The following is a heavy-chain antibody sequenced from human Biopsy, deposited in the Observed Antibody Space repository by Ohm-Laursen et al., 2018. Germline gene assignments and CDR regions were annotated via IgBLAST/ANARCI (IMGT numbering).Heavy chain of an antibody. V-gene: IGHV4-59*01. Sequence: SETLSLTWSVSGGSIKSYYWNWIRQSPGKGLEWIGFIYYTGHINYNPSLKSRATISVDTSKNQFSLKVISVTAADTAVYYCARLTGDPSYWGQGILVTVSS. CDR1: GGSIKSYY. D-gene: IGHD7-27*01. CDR2: IYYTGHI. CDR3: ARLTGDPSY. J-gene: IGHJ4*02.